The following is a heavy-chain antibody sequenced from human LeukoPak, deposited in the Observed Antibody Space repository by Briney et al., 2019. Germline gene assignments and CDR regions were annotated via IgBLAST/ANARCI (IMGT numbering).Heavy chain of an antibody. J-gene: IGHJ4*02. V-gene: IGHV4-34*01. Sequence: SETLSLTCAVYGGSVSGYYWSWIRQPPEKGLEWIGEISHRGRTHYTPSLQSRVTMSVDTSKNQFALNLNSVTTADTAVYYCARVPLRFLEPFDYWGQGILVTVSS. CDR3: ARVPLRFLEPFDY. CDR1: GGSVSGYY. CDR2: ISHRGRT. D-gene: IGHD3-3*01.